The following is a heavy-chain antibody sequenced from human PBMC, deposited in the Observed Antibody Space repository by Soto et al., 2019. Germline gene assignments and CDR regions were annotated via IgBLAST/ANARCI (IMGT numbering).Heavy chain of an antibody. Sequence: QVQLVQSGAEVKKPGASVKVSCKASGYTFTSYGISWVRQAPGQGLEWMGWISDYNGNTNYAQKLQGRVTMTTDTSKSTAYVELRSLRSDDTAVYYCARDKEQWFGDGQCDIWGQGTMVTVSS. J-gene: IGHJ3*02. CDR2: ISDYNGNT. D-gene: IGHD3-10*01. CDR3: ARDKEQWFGDGQCDI. V-gene: IGHV1-18*01. CDR1: GYTFTSYG.